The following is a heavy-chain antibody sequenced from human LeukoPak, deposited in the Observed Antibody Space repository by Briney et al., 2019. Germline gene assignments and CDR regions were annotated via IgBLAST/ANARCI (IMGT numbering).Heavy chain of an antibody. Sequence: SETLSLTCTVSGGSISSSSYYWGWIRQPPGKGLEWIGSIYYSGSTYYNPSLKSRVTISVDTSKNQFSLKLSSVTAADTAVYYCARGVGTTTSLTIYYYYYYMDVWGKGTTVTISS. CDR2: IYYSGST. J-gene: IGHJ6*03. CDR1: GGSISSSSYY. CDR3: ARGVGTTTSLTIYYYYYYMDV. V-gene: IGHV4-39*07. D-gene: IGHD1-1*01.